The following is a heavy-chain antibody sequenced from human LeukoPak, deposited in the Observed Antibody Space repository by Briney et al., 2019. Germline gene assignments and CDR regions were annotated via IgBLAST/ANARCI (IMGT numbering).Heavy chain of an antibody. CDR3: AKIEGKYQLANIPDS. CDR1: GFTFSYFG. V-gene: IGHV3-30*02. D-gene: IGHD2-2*01. J-gene: IGHJ4*02. Sequence: SGGSLRLSCVASGFTFSYFGMHWVRQAPGKGLEWVAFIRYDGSNEYYAESVKGRFTISRDNSKNTLYQQMNSLRVEDTAAYYCAKIEGKYQLANIPDSWGQGTLVTVSS. CDR2: IRYDGSNE.